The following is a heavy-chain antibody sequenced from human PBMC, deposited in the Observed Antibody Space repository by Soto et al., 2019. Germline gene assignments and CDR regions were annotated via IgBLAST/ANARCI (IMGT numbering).Heavy chain of an antibody. J-gene: IGHJ3*02. Sequence: PSETLSLTCSVSGASISSFNWNWVRQPAGKGPEWVGRLNIAGTINYNPSLKSRITMSMDTSKNQFSLKLSSVTAADTAVYYCARVFSGGVGATREDDAFDIWGQGTMVTVSS. D-gene: IGHD1-26*01. CDR1: GASISSFN. V-gene: IGHV4-4*07. CDR3: ARVFSGGVGATREDDAFDI. CDR2: LNIAGTI.